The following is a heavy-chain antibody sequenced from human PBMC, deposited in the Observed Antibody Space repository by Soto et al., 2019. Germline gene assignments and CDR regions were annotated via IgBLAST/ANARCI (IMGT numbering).Heavy chain of an antibody. CDR2: IKQDGSEK. J-gene: IGHJ4*02. CDR3: AKDFFRDYDSSGYYPFDY. D-gene: IGHD3-22*01. Sequence: PGGSLRLSCAASGFTFSSYWMSWVRQAPGKGLEWVANIKQDGSEKYYVDSVKGRFTISRDNAKNTLYLQMNSLRAEDTAVYYCAKDFFRDYDSSGYYPFDYWGQGTLVTVPQ. V-gene: IGHV3-7*01. CDR1: GFTFSSYW.